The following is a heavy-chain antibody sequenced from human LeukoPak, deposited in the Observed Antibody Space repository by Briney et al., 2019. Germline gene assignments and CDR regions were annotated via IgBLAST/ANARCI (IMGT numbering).Heavy chain of an antibody. D-gene: IGHD3-3*01. J-gene: IGHJ6*03. CDR1: GFTFSSYA. Sequence: GGSLRLSCAASGFTFSSYAMSWVRQAPGKGLEWVSAISGCGSSTYYADSVKGRFTISRDNSKNTLYLQMNSLRAEDTAVYYCAKGGSGGDFWSGYPYYYYYYMDVWGKGTTVTVSS. V-gene: IGHV3-23*01. CDR2: ISGCGSST. CDR3: AKGGSGGDFWSGYPYYYYYYMDV.